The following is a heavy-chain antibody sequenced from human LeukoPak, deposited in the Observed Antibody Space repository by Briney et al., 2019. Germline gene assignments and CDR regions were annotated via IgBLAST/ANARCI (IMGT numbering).Heavy chain of an antibody. Sequence: GGSLRLSCAASGFTFSSYAMSWVRQAPGKGLEWVSAISGSGGSTYYADSVKGRFTISRDNSKNTLYLQMNSLRAEDTAVYYWAKDDCSSTSCLSFDYWGQGTLVTVSS. CDR2: ISGSGGST. V-gene: IGHV3-23*01. J-gene: IGHJ4*02. CDR1: GFTFSSYA. D-gene: IGHD2-2*01. CDR3: AKDDCSSTSCLSFDY.